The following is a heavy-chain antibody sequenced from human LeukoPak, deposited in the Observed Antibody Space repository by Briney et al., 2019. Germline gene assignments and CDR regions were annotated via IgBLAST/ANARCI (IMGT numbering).Heavy chain of an antibody. CDR1: GGSFSGYY. V-gene: IGHV4-34*01. J-gene: IGHJ4*02. D-gene: IGHD6-19*01. Sequence: PSETLSPTCAVYGGSFSGYYWSWIRQPPGKGLEWIGEINHSGSTNYNPSLKSRVTISVDTSKNQFSLKLSSVTAADTAVYYCARAYSSGWFDYWGQGTLVTVSS. CDR3: ARAYSSGWFDY. CDR2: INHSGST.